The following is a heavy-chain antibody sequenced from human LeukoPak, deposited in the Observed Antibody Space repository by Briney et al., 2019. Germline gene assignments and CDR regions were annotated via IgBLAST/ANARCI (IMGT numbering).Heavy chain of an antibody. CDR3: AAYSGTYRDN. D-gene: IGHD1-26*01. CDR1: GFTFSSYN. CDR2: ITTSSSYK. V-gene: IGHV3-21*01. J-gene: IGHJ4*02. Sequence: GGSLRLSCAASGFTFSSYNMNWVRQAPGKGLEWDSSITTSSSYKFYADSVKGRFTISRDNARNSFYLQMNSLTADDTAVYYGAAYSGTYRDNWGQGTLVTVSS.